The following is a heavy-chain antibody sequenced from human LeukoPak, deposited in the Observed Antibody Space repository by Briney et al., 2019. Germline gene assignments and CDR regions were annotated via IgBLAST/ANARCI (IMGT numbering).Heavy chain of an antibody. Sequence: ASVKVSCKASGYTFTSYGISWVRQAPGQGLEWMGWISAYNGNTNYAQKLQGRVTMTTDTSTSTAYMELRSLRSDDTAVYYCARTSITMIVVVIDYWGQGTLVTVSS. D-gene: IGHD3-22*01. J-gene: IGHJ4*02. CDR3: ARTSITMIVVVIDY. CDR2: ISAYNGNT. CDR1: GYTFTSYG. V-gene: IGHV1-18*01.